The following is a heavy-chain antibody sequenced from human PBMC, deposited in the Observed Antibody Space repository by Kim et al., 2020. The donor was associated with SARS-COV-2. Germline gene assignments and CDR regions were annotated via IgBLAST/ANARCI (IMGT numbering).Heavy chain of an antibody. CDR3: GRLWVY. CDR2: ITTSGGST. D-gene: IGHD3-16*01. J-gene: IGHJ1*01. Sequence: GGSLRLSCAASGFTFSNDDMSWVRQAPGKGLEWVSTITTSGGSTYYANSVKGRFTISRDNSKNTLYLQLNSVRAEVTVLYYCGRLWVYWGQGTLGTVSS. V-gene: IGHV3-23*01. CDR1: GFTFSNDD.